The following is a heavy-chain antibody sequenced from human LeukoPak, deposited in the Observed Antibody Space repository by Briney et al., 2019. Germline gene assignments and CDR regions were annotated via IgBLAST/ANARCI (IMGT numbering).Heavy chain of an antibody. CDR2: ISNSGSSI. J-gene: IGHJ4*02. V-gene: IGHV3-11*01. Sequence: GGSLRLSCAVSGFTFSDSHMTWIRQAPGKGLEWVSYISNSGSSISYADSVKGRFTISRDNSKNTLYLQMNSLRAEDTAVYYCAKHGFGVFEGYWGQGTLVTVSS. CDR3: AKHGFGVFEGY. CDR1: GFTFSDSH. D-gene: IGHD3-10*01.